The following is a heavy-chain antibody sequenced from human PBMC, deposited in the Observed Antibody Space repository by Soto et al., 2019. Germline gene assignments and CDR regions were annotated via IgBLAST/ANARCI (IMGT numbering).Heavy chain of an antibody. D-gene: IGHD1-26*01. V-gene: IGHV3-30-3*01. Sequence: LRLSCAASGFIFSSYTMHWVRQAPGKGLEWVGVITYDGSNQYYADSVKGRFTISRDNSRNVLFLQMNSLRPDDTAVYYCARAPSGSYPEFDYWGQGTLVTVSS. CDR3: ARAPSGSYPEFDY. CDR1: GFIFSSYT. CDR2: ITYDGSNQ. J-gene: IGHJ4*02.